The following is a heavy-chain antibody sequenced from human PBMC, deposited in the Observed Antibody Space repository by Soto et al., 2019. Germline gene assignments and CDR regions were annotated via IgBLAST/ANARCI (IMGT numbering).Heavy chain of an antibody. Sequence: QEQLVQSAAEVKKPGASVKVCSMTSGYTFNDYEINWVRRAPGQGLEWIGWMNPNSGETGYAQRFQGRVTMTTSSSLSTAYLELSSLTSDDTAVYYCARIAMPARPRWYNWFDPWGHGTLVTVSS. CDR2: MNPNSGET. CDR1: GYTFNDYE. V-gene: IGHV1-8*02. J-gene: IGHJ5*02. D-gene: IGHD2-2*01. CDR3: ARIAMPARPRWYNWFDP.